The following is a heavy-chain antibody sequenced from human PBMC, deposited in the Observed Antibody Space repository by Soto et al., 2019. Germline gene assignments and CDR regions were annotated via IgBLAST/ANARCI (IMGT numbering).Heavy chain of an antibody. CDR3: ARDGTYNWV. CDR1: GFTVSNNY. Sequence: ELQLVASGGGLVQPGGSLRLSCAASGFTVSNNYLRWVGQAPGKGLEWVSLIYSGGDTYYADSVKGRFTISRDNSKNTLYLQMNSLRAEDTAVYYCARDGTYNWVGGQGILVTVSS. D-gene: IGHD1-1*01. V-gene: IGHV3-66*01. J-gene: IGHJ4*02. CDR2: IYSGGDT.